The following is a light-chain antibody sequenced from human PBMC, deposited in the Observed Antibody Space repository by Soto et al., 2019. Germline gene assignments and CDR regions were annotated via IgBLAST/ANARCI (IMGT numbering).Light chain of an antibody. V-gene: IGKV3-20*01. J-gene: IGKJ2*01. Sequence: EIVLTQSPGTLSLSPGERATLSCRASQSVRSNYLAWYQQKPGQAPSLLIYGASTRATGIPDWFSGSWSGTDFTLTITRLEPEYFAFYYCHQYGNSPGTFGQGTKLEIK. CDR2: GAS. CDR1: QSVRSNY. CDR3: HQYGNSPGT.